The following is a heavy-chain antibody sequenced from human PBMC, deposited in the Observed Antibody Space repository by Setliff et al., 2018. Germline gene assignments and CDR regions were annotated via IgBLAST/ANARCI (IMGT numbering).Heavy chain of an antibody. D-gene: IGHD6-13*01. V-gene: IGHV4-34*01. J-gene: IGHJ5*02. CDR1: GDSFSGYF. CDR2: IDQSGST. CDR3: SGGAFGSRWYVRPWFYP. Sequence: KPSETLSLTCAVYGDSFSGYFWTRIRQPPGRGLEWIGDIDQSGSTNYNPSLKSRLTISVDTSKNQFSLSLSSVTAADTAVYYCSGGAFGSRWYVRPWFYPLGQGTLVTVSS.